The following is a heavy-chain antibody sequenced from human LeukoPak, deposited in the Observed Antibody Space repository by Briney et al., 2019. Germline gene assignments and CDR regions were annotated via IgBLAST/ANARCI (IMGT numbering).Heavy chain of an antibody. CDR3: AREGPSERSLNY. CDR2: MNPNSGNT. CDR1: GYTFTSYD. D-gene: IGHD1-26*01. Sequence: ASVKVSCKASGYTFTSYDIHWVRQATGQGLEWMGWMNPNSGNTGYAQKFQGRVTMTRNTSISTAYMELSSLRSEDTAVYYCAREGPSERSLNYWGQGTLVTVSS. J-gene: IGHJ4*02. V-gene: IGHV1-8*01.